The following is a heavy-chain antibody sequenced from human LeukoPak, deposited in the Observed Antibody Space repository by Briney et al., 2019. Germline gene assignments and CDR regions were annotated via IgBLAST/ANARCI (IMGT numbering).Heavy chain of an antibody. CDR1: GFTFSSYA. Sequence: PGGSLRLSCAASGFTFSSYAMSWVRQAPGKGLERVSTIIGSGGDTYYADSVKGRFTISRDTSKNTLYLQMNSLRAEDTAVYYCAKAWAAAGTFDSWGQGTLVTVSS. J-gene: IGHJ4*02. CDR2: IIGSGGDT. V-gene: IGHV3-23*01. D-gene: IGHD6-13*01. CDR3: AKAWAAAGTFDS.